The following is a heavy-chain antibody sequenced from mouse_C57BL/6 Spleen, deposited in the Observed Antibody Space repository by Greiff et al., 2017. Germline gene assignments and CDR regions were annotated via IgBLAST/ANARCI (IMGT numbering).Heavy chain of an antibody. CDR2: IDPGNGET. D-gene: IGHD2-3*01. V-gene: IGHV14-2*01. CDR3: APEGYYGY. J-gene: IGHJ2*01. Sequence: EVQLQQSGAGLVKPGASVKLSCTASGFTIKDYYMHWVKQRTEQGLEWIGRIDPGNGETKYAPKFKGKATITADTSSNTSYLQLSGRKSKDTAVNYCAPEGYYGYGGQGTTLTVFS. CDR1: GFTIKDYY.